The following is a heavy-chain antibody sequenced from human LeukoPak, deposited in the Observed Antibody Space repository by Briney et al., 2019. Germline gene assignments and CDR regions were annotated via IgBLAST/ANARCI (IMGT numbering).Heavy chain of an antibody. Sequence: PGGSLRLSCAVSGFTFSNYDMHWVRQAPGKGLEWVAVIWYDGTNKYYADSVKGRFTISRDNSKNTLYLQVNSLRAEDTAVYYCARDRGSNDPIDYWGQGTLVTVSS. D-gene: IGHD2-15*01. V-gene: IGHV3-33*01. J-gene: IGHJ4*02. CDR2: IWYDGTNK. CDR3: ARDRGSNDPIDY. CDR1: GFTFSNYD.